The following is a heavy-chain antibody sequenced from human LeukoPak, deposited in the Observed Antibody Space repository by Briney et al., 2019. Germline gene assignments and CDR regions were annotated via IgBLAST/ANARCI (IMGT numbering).Heavy chain of an antibody. CDR3: AKEGDGSYYYYYMDV. CDR2: INHSGST. J-gene: IGHJ6*03. Sequence: SETLSLTCAVYGGSFSGYYWSWIRQPPGKGLEWIGEINHSGSTNYNPSLKSRVTISVDTSKNQFSLKLSSVTAADTAVYYCAKEGDGSYYYYYMDVWGKGTTVTISS. CDR1: GGSFSGYY. V-gene: IGHV4-34*01. D-gene: IGHD3-10*01.